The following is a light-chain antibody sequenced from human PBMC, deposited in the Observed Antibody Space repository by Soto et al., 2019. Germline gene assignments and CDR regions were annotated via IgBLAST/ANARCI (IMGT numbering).Light chain of an antibody. CDR1: GSDIGTYSL. Sequence: QSALTQPASVSGSPGQSISISCSGAGSDIGTYSLVSWYQQHPGNSPKHLIYEGRRRPSGVSNRFSGSTSDNAASLTISGLQAEDEADYFCCSYAGLRNNGVFCGGTKLTVL. CDR3: CSYAGLRNNGV. J-gene: IGLJ3*02. V-gene: IGLV2-23*01. CDR2: EGR.